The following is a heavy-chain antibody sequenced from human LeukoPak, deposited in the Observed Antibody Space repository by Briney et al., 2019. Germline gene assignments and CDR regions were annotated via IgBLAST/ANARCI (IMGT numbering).Heavy chain of an antibody. CDR1: GFTFSSYS. Sequence: PGGSLRLSCAASGFTFSSYSMNWVRQAPGKGLEWVSSISSSSSYIYYADSVKGRFTISRDNAKNSLYLQMNSLRAEDTAVYYCARDPRGYSGYDNYYYYMDVWGKGTTVTVSS. V-gene: IGHV3-21*01. J-gene: IGHJ6*03. CDR2: ISSSSSYI. D-gene: IGHD5-12*01. CDR3: ARDPRGYSGYDNYYYYMDV.